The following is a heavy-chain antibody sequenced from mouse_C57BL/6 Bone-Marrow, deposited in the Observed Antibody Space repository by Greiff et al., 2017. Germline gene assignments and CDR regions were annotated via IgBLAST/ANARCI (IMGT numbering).Heavy chain of an antibody. D-gene: IGHD1-1*01. CDR1: GYTFTSYW. Sequence: QVHVKQPGAELVRPGTSVKLSCKASGYTFTSYWMHWVKQRPGQGLEWIGVIDPSDSYTNYNQKFKGKATLTVDTSSSTAYMQLRSLTSEDSAVYYCARGRITTVVPYYFDYWGQGTTLTVSS. V-gene: IGHV1-59*01. CDR3: ARGRITTVVPYYFDY. J-gene: IGHJ2*01. CDR2: IDPSDSYT.